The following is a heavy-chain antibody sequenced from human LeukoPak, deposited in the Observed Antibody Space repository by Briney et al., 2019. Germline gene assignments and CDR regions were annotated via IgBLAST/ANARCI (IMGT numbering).Heavy chain of an antibody. CDR3: ARSYGGNSELQDY. D-gene: IGHD4-23*01. Sequence: PSETLSLTCAVYGGSFSGYYWSWIRQPPGKGLEWIGEINHSGSTNYNPSLKSRVTISVDTSKNQFSLKLSSVTAADTAVYYCARSYGGNSELQDYWGQGTLVTVSS. J-gene: IGHJ4*02. CDR2: INHSGST. CDR1: GGSFSGYY. V-gene: IGHV4-34*01.